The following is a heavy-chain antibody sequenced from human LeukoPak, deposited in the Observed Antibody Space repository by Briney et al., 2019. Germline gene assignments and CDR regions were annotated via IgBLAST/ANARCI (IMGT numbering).Heavy chain of an antibody. CDR1: GFIFRNYG. D-gene: IGHD3-10*01. CDR2: ISYDGSVS. V-gene: IGHV3-30*18. CDR3: AKGGYYGSATYYHGNFEY. J-gene: IGHJ4*02. Sequence: GGSLRLSCAASGFIFRNYGMHWVRQAAGKGLEWVASISYDGSVSYYTDSVRGRLTVSRDNSQNTVYLQMNSLRPEDTAMYYCAKGGYYGSATYYHGNFEYWGQGSLVTVSS.